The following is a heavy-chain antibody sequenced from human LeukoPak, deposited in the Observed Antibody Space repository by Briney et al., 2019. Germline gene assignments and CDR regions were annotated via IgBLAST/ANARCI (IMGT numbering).Heavy chain of an antibody. CDR1: GFTFSTYA. Sequence: PGGSLRLSCAAPGFTFSTYAMHWVRQAPGKGLEYVSAISTNGVGTYYANSVKGRFIISRDNSKNTLYLQMGSLRAEDMAVYYCARYGSGSCYDYWGQGTLVTVSS. CDR3: ARYGSGSCYDY. CDR2: ISTNGVGT. J-gene: IGHJ4*02. D-gene: IGHD3-10*01. V-gene: IGHV3-64*01.